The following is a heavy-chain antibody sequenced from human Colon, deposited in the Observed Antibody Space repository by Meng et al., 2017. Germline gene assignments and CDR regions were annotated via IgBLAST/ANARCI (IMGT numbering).Heavy chain of an antibody. Sequence: QVQLQESGPGLVKPSQTLSLTCPFSNGSINSADYYWNWIRQPPGKGPEWLGYIHSSGNTYYTPSLKSRLAMSLDTSKNQFSLRLTSVTAADTAVYYCARNPVIPDARTFDFWGQGALVTVSS. J-gene: IGHJ4*02. D-gene: IGHD2-2*01. V-gene: IGHV4-30-4*01. CDR1: NGSINSADYY. CDR2: IHSSGNT. CDR3: ARNPVIPDARTFDF.